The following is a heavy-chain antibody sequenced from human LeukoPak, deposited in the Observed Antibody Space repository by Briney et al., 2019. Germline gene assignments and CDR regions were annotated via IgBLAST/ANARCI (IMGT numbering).Heavy chain of an antibody. CDR2: ISYDGSLK. CDR3: AKKNSFGSGAGDPLDV. J-gene: IGHJ3*01. V-gene: IGHV3-30*18. D-gene: IGHD3-10*01. Sequence: GGSLRLSCAASGFIFSNFGLHWVRQAPGKGLEWVAVISYDGSLKYYLDSVKGRFTMSRDNSKNTLYLQMDSLRVEDTAVYYCAKKNSFGSGAGDPLDVWGHGTSVTVSS. CDR1: GFIFSNFG.